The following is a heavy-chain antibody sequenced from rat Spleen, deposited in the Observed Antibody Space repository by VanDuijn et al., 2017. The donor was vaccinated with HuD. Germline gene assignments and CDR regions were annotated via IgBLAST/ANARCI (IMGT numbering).Heavy chain of an antibody. CDR1: GFSLSNYG. V-gene: IGHV2-13*01. D-gene: IGHD1-10*01. J-gene: IGHJ2*01. CDR3: ARAGQLHFDY. CDR2: IWGNGNT. Sequence: QVQLKESGPGLVQPSQTLSLTCTVSGFSLSNYGVIWVRRPPGKGLEWMGLIWGNGNTNYNSALKSRLSISKDTAKSQVFLKMNSLQTEDTATYYCARAGQLHFDYWGQGVMVTVSS.